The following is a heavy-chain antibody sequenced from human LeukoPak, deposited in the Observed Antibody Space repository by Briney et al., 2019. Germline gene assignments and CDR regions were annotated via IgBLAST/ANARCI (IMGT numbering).Heavy chain of an antibody. CDR1: GFTFSDYY. V-gene: IGHV3-11*01. J-gene: IGHJ1*01. D-gene: IGHD2/OR15-2a*01. CDR3: TTVTHFYL. Sequence: GGSLRLSCAVSGFTFSDYYMSWIRQAPGQGLEWLSYISSTGKTKYYADSVKGRFTISRDNAKNSVYLQMNSLKTEDTAVYYCTTVTHFYLGGQGTLVTVSS. CDR2: ISSTGKTK.